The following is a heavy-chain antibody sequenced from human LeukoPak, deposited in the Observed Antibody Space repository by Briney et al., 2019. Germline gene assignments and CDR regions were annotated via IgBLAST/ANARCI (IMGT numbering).Heavy chain of an antibody. D-gene: IGHD2-2*01. CDR1: GGSLSSYY. V-gene: IGHV4-59*01. CDR3: ARDRRIGYCSSTSCLDAFDI. Sequence: SETLSLTCTVSGGSLSSYYWSWIRQPPGKGLEWIGYIYYSGSTNYNPSLKSRVTISVDTSKNQFSLKLSSVTAADTAVYYCARDRRIGYCSSTSCLDAFDIWGQGTMVTVSS. CDR2: IYYSGST. J-gene: IGHJ3*02.